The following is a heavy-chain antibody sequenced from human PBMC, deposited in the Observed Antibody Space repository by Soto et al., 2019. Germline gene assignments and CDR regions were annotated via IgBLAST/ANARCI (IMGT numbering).Heavy chain of an antibody. D-gene: IGHD1-26*01. CDR2: IYYSGST. CDR3: ASAILGGSYSFLFMDWFDP. CDR1: GGSISSSSYY. V-gene: IGHV4-39*01. J-gene: IGHJ5*02. Sequence: SETLSLTCTVSGGSISSSSYYWGWIRQPPGKGLEWIGSIYYSGSTYYNPSLKSRVTISVDTSKNQFSLKLSSVTAADTAVYYCASAILGGSYSFLFMDWFDPWGQGTLVTVSS.